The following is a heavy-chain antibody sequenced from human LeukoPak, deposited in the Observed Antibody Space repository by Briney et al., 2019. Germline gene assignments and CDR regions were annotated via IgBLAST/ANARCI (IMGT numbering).Heavy chain of an antibody. CDR1: GFTFSSYA. V-gene: IGHV3-30*04. CDR2: ISYDGSNK. J-gene: IGHJ4*02. D-gene: IGHD3-22*01. Sequence: GGSLRLSCAASGFTFSSYAMHWVRQAPGKGLEWVAVISYDGSNKYYADSVKGRFTISRDNSKNTLYLQMNSLRAEDTAVYYCASGLEDISGYQTFFDYWGQGTLVTVPS. CDR3: ASGLEDISGYQTFFDY.